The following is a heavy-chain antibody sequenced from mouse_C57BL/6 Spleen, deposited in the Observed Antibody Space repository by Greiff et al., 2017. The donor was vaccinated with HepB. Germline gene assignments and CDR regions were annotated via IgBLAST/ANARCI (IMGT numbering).Heavy chain of an antibody. J-gene: IGHJ3*01. V-gene: IGHV5-4*01. CDR2: ISDGGSYT. CDR3: ARDSYDDPFAY. CDR1: GFTFSSYA. D-gene: IGHD2-4*01. Sequence: EVQVVESGGGLVKPGGSLKLSCAASGFTFSSYAMSWVRQTPEKRLEWVATISDGGSYTYYPDNVKGRFTISRDNAKNNLYLQMSHLKSEDTAMYYCARDSYDDPFAYWGQGTLVTVSA.